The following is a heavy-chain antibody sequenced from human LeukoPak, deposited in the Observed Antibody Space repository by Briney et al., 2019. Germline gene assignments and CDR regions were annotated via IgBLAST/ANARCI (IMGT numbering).Heavy chain of an antibody. Sequence: GGSLRLSCAASGFTFSSYAMSWVRQAPGKGLEWVSAISGSGGSTYYADSVKGRFTISRDNSKNSLYLQMNSLRAEDTAVYYCAGEVDTTGLVGYYYGMDVWGQGTTVTVSS. V-gene: IGHV3-23*01. CDR1: GFTFSSYA. J-gene: IGHJ6*02. CDR3: AGEVDTTGLVGYYYGMDV. CDR2: ISGSGGST. D-gene: IGHD1-14*01.